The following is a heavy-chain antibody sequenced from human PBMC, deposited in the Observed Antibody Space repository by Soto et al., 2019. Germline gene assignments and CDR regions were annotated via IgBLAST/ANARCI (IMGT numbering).Heavy chain of an antibody. J-gene: IGHJ6*02. CDR3: AKGYSYGYDGMDV. CDR1: GFTFSDYY. D-gene: IGHD5-18*01. CDR2: ISSSGST. V-gene: IGHV3-11*01. Sequence: LSLSCAASGFTFSDYYMSWIRQAPGKGLEWVSYISSSGSTYYADSVKGRFTISRDNSKNTLYLQMNSLRAEDTAVYYCAKGYSYGYDGMDVWGQGTTVTVSS.